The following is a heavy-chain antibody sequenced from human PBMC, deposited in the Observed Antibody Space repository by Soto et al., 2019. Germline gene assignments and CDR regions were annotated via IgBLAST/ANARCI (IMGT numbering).Heavy chain of an antibody. CDR1: GGSISSGGYY. D-gene: IGHD3-9*01. J-gene: IGHJ3*02. CDR2: IYYSGST. V-gene: IGHV4-31*03. Sequence: QVQLQESCPGLVKPSQTLSLTCTVSGGSISSGGYYWSWIRQHPGKGLEWIGYIYYSGSTYYNPSLKSRVTISVDTSKNQFSLKLSSVTAADTAVYYCARDTGILTGYYTAGDAFDIWGQGTMVTVSS. CDR3: ARDTGILTGYYTAGDAFDI.